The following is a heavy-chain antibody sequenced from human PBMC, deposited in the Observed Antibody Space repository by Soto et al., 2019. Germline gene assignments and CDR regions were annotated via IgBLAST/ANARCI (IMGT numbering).Heavy chain of an antibody. CDR1: GFTFGSYG. J-gene: IGHJ3*01. V-gene: IGHV3-33*06. D-gene: IGHD4-17*01. CDR2: IWYDGGNK. CDR3: AKTSSTVTDDASDV. Sequence: QVQLVESGGGVVQPGGSLRLSCAASGFTFGSYGMHWVRQAPGKGLEWVALIWYDGGNKYYADSVKGRFTISRDNSKNPLFLQMNGLRAEDTAMYYCAKTSSTVTDDASDVWGQGTMVTVSS.